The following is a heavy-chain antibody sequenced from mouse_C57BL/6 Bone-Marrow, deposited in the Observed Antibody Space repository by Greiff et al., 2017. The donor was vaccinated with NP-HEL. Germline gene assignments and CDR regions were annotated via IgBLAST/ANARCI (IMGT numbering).Heavy chain of an antibody. CDR3: ARERRYGNYGTPGGFDV. CDR2: IHPNSGST. CDR1: GYTFTSYW. D-gene: IGHD2-1*01. V-gene: IGHV1-64*01. Sequence: QVHVKQPGAELVKPGASVKLSCKASGYTFTSYWMHWVKQRPGQGLEWIGMIHPNSGSTNYNEKFKSKATLTVDKSSSTAYMQLSSLTSEDSAVYYCARERRYGNYGTPGGFDVWGTGTTVTVSS. J-gene: IGHJ1*03.